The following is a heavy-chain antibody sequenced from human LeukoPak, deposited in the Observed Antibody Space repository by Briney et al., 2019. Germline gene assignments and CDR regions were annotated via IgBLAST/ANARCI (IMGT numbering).Heavy chain of an antibody. CDR2: IYYRGST. V-gene: IGHV4-39*01. J-gene: IGHJ4*02. CDR3: ANWSDNRDY. D-gene: IGHD2/OR15-2a*01. Sequence: SETLSLTCTVSGGSISSTSYYWGWIRQPPGKGLEWIGSIYYRGSTYYNPSLKSRVTISVDTSKNQFSLKLSSVTAADTAVYYCANWSDNRDYWGQGTLVTVSS. CDR1: GGSISSTSYY.